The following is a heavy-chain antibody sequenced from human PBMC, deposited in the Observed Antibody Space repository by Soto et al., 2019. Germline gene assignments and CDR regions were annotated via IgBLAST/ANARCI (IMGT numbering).Heavy chain of an antibody. J-gene: IGHJ6*02. V-gene: IGHV1-2*04. CDR1: GYTFTGNY. Sequence: ASVKVSCKASGYTFTGNYMHWVRQAPGQGLEWMGWINPNSGGTNYAQKFQGWVTMTRDTSTSTAYMELSRLRSDDTAVYYCARSYYYDSSGYHYYYYGMDVWGQGTTVTVSS. D-gene: IGHD3-22*01. CDR3: ARSYYYDSSGYHYYYYGMDV. CDR2: INPNSGGT.